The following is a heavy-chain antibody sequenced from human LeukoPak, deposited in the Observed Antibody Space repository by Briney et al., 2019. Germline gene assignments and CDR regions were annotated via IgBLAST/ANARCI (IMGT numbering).Heavy chain of an antibody. D-gene: IGHD5-12*01. Sequence: GGSLRLSCAASGFTFSSYSMNWVRQAPGKWLEWVSSISSSSSYIYYADSVKGRFTISRDNAKNSLYLQMNSLRAEDTAVYYCARGRGYSGCDAFDIWGQGTMVTVSS. CDR1: GFTFSSYS. CDR3: ARGRGYSGCDAFDI. V-gene: IGHV3-21*01. J-gene: IGHJ3*02. CDR2: ISSSSSYI.